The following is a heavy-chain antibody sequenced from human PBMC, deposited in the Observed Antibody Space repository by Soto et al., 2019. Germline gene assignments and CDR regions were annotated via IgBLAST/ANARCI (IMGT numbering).Heavy chain of an antibody. CDR3: ARARRATLNSGPYYFDY. D-gene: IGHD3-10*01. Sequence: SETLSLTCTVSGDSMSPYYWSWIRQPPGKGLEWIGFIYYTGNTNYNPSLKGRVTLSVDMSKKQLSLELSSATAADTAVYHCARARRATLNSGPYYFDYWGHVHLVTVSS. CDR1: GDSMSPYY. V-gene: IGHV4-59*01. J-gene: IGHJ4*01. CDR2: IYYTGNT.